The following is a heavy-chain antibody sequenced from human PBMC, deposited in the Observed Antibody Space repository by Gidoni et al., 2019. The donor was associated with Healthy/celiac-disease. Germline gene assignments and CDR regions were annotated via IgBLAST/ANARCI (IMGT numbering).Heavy chain of an antibody. D-gene: IGHD5-12*01. CDR2: INHSGNT. Sequence: QVQLQQWGAGLLKPSETLSLTCAVYGGSFSGYYWSWIRQPPGKGLEWIGEINHSGNTNYNPSLKSRVTISVDTSKNQFSLKLSSVTAADTAVYYCARGPRWLRFGSYFDYWGQGTLVTVSS. J-gene: IGHJ4*02. V-gene: IGHV4-34*01. CDR1: GGSFSGYY. CDR3: ARGPRWLRFGSYFDY.